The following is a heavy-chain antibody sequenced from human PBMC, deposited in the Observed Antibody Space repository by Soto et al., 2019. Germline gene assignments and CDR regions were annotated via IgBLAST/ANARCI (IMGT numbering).Heavy chain of an antibody. D-gene: IGHD3-22*01. CDR2: LYYGRSA. CDR1: GDSISSYY. V-gene: IGHV4-59*01. J-gene: IGHJ4*02. Sequence: QVQLQESGPGLVKPSETLSLTCAVSGDSISSYYCMWIRQPPGKGLESIGYLYYGRSANYNPSLTSRVTLSVDTSTNQCSLTLRSMSAADTAVYYCALRGMAVVPEYWGQGTLVNGSS. CDR3: ALRGMAVVPEY.